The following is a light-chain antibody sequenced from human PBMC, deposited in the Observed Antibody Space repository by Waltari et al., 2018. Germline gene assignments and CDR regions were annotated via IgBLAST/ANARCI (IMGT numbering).Light chain of an antibody. CDR2: DVS. V-gene: IGLV2-14*03. J-gene: IGLJ1*01. CDR1: VGGYNY. CDR3: TSYTSSHGLV. Sequence: VGGYNYLSWYQQNPGKAPKVVIFDVSYRPSGVSNRFSASKSGNTASLTISGLQAEDEADYYCTSYTSSHGLVFGTGTKVTVL.